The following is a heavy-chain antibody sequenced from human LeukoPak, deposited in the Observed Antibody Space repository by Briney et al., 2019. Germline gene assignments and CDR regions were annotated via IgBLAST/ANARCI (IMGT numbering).Heavy chain of an antibody. CDR2: ISYDGSKK. J-gene: IGHJ3*02. CDR1: GFTFSNYG. V-gene: IGHV3-30*03. D-gene: IGHD6-25*01. Sequence: PGGSLRLSCAASGFTFSNYGMHWVRHAPGKGLEWVAVISYDGSKKYNTDSVKGRFTISRDNAKNTLYVQMNSLRAEDTAVYYCARVGARLGAFDIWGQGAMVTVSS. CDR3: ARVGARLGAFDI.